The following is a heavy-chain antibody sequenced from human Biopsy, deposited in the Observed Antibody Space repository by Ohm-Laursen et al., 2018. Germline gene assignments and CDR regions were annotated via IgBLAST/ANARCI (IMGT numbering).Heavy chain of an antibody. CDR1: GGSFSGYY. CDR3: VRGVDYYDPYHYYALDV. J-gene: IGHJ6*02. D-gene: IGHD3-22*01. Sequence: TLSLTCAVSGGSFSGYYWSWIRQTPGKGLEWIGEINHSGRTNYSPSLKSRVTISVDTSKNQFSLKVRSVTAADTAVYYCVRGVDYYDPYHYYALDVWSQGTTVTVSS. V-gene: IGHV4-34*01. CDR2: INHSGRT.